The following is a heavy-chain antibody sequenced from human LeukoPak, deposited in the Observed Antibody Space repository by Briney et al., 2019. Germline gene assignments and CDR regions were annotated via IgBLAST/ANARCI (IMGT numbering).Heavy chain of an antibody. CDR2: ISSSGSTT. J-gene: IGHJ4*02. D-gene: IGHD2-2*01. Sequence: PGGSLRLSCAVSGFTFSSYAMSWVRQAPGKGLEWVSGISSSGSTTYYADSVKGRFTISRGNSKNTLYLQMNSLRAEDTATYYCAKFNIVVVPAAAFEYWGQGTLVTVSS. V-gene: IGHV3-23*01. CDR3: AKFNIVVVPAAAFEY. CDR1: GFTFSSYA.